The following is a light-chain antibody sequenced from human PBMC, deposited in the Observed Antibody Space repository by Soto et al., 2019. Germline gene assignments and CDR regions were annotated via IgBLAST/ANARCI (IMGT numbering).Light chain of an antibody. CDR2: LGS. V-gene: IGKV2-28*01. Sequence: EIVMTQSPLSLPVTPREPASISCRSSQSLRHSNGYNYLDWYLQRPGQSPQLLIQLGSNRASGVPDRFSGSGSGTDFTLKISRVEAEDVGIYYCMQGLHPPYTFGQGTKLEI. CDR3: MQGLHPPYT. CDR1: QSLRHSNGYNY. J-gene: IGKJ2*01.